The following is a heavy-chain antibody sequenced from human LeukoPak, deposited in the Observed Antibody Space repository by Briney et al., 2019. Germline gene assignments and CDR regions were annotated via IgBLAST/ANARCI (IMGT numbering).Heavy chain of an antibody. CDR3: AKGSFLDYDFWSGYYLFDY. J-gene: IGHJ4*02. V-gene: IGHV3-30*18. CDR1: GFTFSSYG. Sequence: PGGSLRLSCAASGFTFSSYGMHWVRQAPGKGLEWVAVISYDGSNKYYADSVKGRFTISRDNSKNTLYLQMNSLRAEDTAVYYCAKGSFLDYDFWSGYYLFDYWGQGTLVTVSS. D-gene: IGHD3-3*01. CDR2: ISYDGSNK.